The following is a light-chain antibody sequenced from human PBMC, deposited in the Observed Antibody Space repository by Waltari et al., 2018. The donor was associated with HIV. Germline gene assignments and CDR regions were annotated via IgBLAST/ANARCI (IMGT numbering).Light chain of an antibody. CDR3: SSYTSSYTVV. V-gene: IGLV2-14*01. CDR2: EVS. J-gene: IGLJ2*01. CDR1: SSDVGGYNY. Sequence: QSALTQPASVSGSPGQSITISCTGTSSDVGGYNYVSWYQPHPGKAPRPILYEVSDRPSGVSNRFSGSKTDNTASLTISGLQTEDEADYYCSSYTSSYTVVFGGGTKLTVL.